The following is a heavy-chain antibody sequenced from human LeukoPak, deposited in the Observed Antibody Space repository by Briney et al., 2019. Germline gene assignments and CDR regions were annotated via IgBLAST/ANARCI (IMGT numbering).Heavy chain of an antibody. CDR3: ARDVTVYYYYYGMDV. CDR1: GYTFTSYY. D-gene: IGHD4-11*01. Sequence: ASVKVSCKASGYTFTSYYMHWVRQAPGQGLEWMGIINPSGGSTSYAQKFQGRVTMTRDTSTSTVYMELSSLRSEDTAVYYCARDVTVYYYYYGMDVWGQGTTVTVSS. CDR2: INPSGGST. J-gene: IGHJ6*02. V-gene: IGHV1-46*01.